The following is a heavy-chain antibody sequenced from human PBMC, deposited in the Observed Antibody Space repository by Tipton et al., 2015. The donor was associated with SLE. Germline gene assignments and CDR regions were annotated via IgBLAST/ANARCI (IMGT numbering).Heavy chain of an antibody. J-gene: IGHJ4*02. CDR1: GGSISDSTYY. CDR2: IYYSGST. CDR3: AREGVATPDY. Sequence: TLSLTCTVSGGSISDSTYYWGWIRQSPGKGLEWIGYIYYSGSTNYNPSLKSRVTISVDTSKNQFSLKLSSVTAADTAVYYCAREGVATPDYWGQGTVVTVSS. V-gene: IGHV4-61*01. D-gene: IGHD4-23*01.